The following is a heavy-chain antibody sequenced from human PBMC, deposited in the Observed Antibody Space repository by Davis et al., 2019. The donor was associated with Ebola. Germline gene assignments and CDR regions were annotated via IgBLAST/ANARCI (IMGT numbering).Heavy chain of an antibody. J-gene: IGHJ6*02. CDR2: IIPIFGTA. Sequence: SVKVSCKASGGTFSSYAISWVRQAPGQGLEWMGGIIPIFGTANYAQKFQGRVTITADESTSTAYMVLSSLRSEDTAVYYCARQFVTTYYYYGMDVWGQGTTVTVSS. CDR3: ARQFVTTYYYYGMDV. V-gene: IGHV1-69*13. CDR1: GGTFSSYA. D-gene: IGHD4-11*01.